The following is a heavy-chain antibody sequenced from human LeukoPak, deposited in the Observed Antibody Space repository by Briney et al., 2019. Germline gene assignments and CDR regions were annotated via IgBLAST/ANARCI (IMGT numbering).Heavy chain of an antibody. CDR1: GFTFSSYG. CDR3: AKAPANYVDTAMGTFDY. J-gene: IGHJ4*02. V-gene: IGHV3-23*01. CDR2: ISGRSGST. D-gene: IGHD5-18*01. Sequence: PGGSLRLSCAASGFTFSSYGMSWVRQAPGKGLEWVSAISGRSGSTYYADSVKGRFTISRDNSKNTLYLQMNSLRGEDTAVYYCAKAPANYVDTAMGTFDYWGQGTLVTVSS.